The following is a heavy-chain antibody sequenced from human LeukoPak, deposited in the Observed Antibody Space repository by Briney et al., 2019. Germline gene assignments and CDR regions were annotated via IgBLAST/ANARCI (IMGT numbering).Heavy chain of an antibody. D-gene: IGHD2-15*01. J-gene: IGHJ4*02. Sequence: GGSLRLSCAASGLTFSKAWMSWVRQAPGKGLEWVGRIKSKIDGGTIEYAAPVKGRFTISRDDSKNTQYLQMNSLNTEDTAVYYCTTDGYCSGGNCYSFDYWGQGILVTVSA. CDR3: TTDGYCSGGNCYSFDY. CDR1: GLTFSKAW. V-gene: IGHV3-15*01. CDR2: IKSKIDGGTI.